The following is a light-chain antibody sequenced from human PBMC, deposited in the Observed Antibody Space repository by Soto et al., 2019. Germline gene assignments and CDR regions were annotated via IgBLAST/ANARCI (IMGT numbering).Light chain of an antibody. CDR2: EVT. CDR1: SSDVGSYNR. Sequence: QSALTQPPSVSGSPGQSVTISCTGTSSDVGSYNRVSWYQQPPGTAPKLMIYEVTNRPSGVPVRLSGSKSANTASLTSSGLQAEDEADYCCTSYTSSRIWVFGGGTKLTVL. J-gene: IGLJ3*02. CDR3: TSYTSSRIWV. V-gene: IGLV2-18*02.